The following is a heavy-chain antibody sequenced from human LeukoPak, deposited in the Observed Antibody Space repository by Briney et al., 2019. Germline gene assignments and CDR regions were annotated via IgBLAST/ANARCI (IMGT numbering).Heavy chain of an antibody. J-gene: IGHJ4*02. Sequence: PSETLSHTCTVSGGSISSYFWNWIRQPPGKGLEWIGYIFSSGSTNYNPSLRSRVTISVDTSKNQFSLKLSSVTAADTAVYYCARGPYYFDTWGQGTLVTVSS. CDR1: GGSISSYF. CDR2: IFSSGST. V-gene: IGHV4-59*01. CDR3: ARGPYYFDT.